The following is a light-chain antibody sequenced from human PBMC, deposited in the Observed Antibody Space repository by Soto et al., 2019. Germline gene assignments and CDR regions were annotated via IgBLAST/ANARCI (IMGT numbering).Light chain of an antibody. CDR1: QSVSSS. V-gene: IGKV3-11*01. J-gene: IGKJ5*01. Sequence: ILMTLSPSSLSVSTGERATLSCRASQSVSSSLAWYQQRRGQAPRLLIYDASNRATGIPARFSGSGSGTDFTLTISSLEPEDFAVYYCQHRSLFGQGTRLEIK. CDR3: QHRSL. CDR2: DAS.